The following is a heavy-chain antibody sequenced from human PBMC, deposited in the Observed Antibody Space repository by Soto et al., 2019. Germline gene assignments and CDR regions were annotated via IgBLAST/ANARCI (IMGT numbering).Heavy chain of an antibody. CDR3: ARDENSGNDSSGYYRRPNRSYGMDV. CDR1: GGSISSGGYY. J-gene: IGHJ6*02. D-gene: IGHD3-22*01. CDR2: IYYSGST. V-gene: IGHV4-31*03. Sequence: SETLSLTCTFSGGSISSGGYYLSWIRQHPGKGLEWIGYIYYSGSTYYNPSLKSRVTISVDTSKNQFSLKLSSVTAADTAVYYCARDENSGNDSSGYYRRPNRSYGMDVWGQGTTVTVSS.